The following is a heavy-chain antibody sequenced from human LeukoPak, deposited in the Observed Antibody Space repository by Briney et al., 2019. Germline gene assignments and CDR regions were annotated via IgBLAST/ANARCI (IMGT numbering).Heavy chain of an antibody. CDR2: ISSSGNSR. D-gene: IGHD6-13*01. CDR3: ARDPGTLATYFDY. V-gene: IGHV3-21*04. Sequence: GGSLRLSCAASGFILSNYRMNWVRQAPGKGLEWVSYISSSGNSREYADSVKGRFTISRDNARDSLHLQMNSLRVEDTAIYYCARDPGTLATYFDYWGPGTLVTVSS. CDR1: GFILSNYR. J-gene: IGHJ4*02.